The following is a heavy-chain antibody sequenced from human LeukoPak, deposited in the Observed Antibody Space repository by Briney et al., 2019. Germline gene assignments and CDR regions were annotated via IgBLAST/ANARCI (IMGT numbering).Heavy chain of an antibody. CDR1: GFTVSSNY. D-gene: IGHD2-2*01. V-gene: IGHV4-34*01. CDR2: INHSGST. J-gene: IGHJ4*02. CDR3: ARAGAFSPRGYCSSTSCYAFDY. Sequence: PGGSLRLSCAASGFTVSSNYMSWIRQPPGKGLEWIGEINHSGSTNYNPSLKSRVTISVDTSKNQFSLKLSSVTAADTAVYYCARAGAFSPRGYCSSTSCYAFDYRGQGTLVTVSS.